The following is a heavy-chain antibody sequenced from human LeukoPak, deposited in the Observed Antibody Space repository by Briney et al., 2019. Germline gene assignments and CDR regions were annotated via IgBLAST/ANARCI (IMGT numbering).Heavy chain of an antibody. Sequence: GSLRLSCAASGFTFSSYGMHWVCQAPGKGLEWVAVISYDGSNKYYADSVKGRFTISRDNSKNTLYLQMNSLRAEDTAVYYCAKGGTAMVNLGPVYWGQGTLVTVSS. V-gene: IGHV3-30*18. CDR3: AKGGTAMVNLGPVY. CDR2: ISYDGSNK. D-gene: IGHD5-18*01. J-gene: IGHJ4*02. CDR1: GFTFSSYG.